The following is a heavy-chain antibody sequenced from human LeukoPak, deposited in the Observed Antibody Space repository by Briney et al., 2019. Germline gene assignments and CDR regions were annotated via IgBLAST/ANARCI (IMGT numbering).Heavy chain of an antibody. Sequence: ASVKVSCKASGYAFTTHDINWVRQATGQGLEWLGWMSPNSGDTGYAQKFQGRVTMTSDSSISTAYMELSSLRSEDTAIYYCVRTPPNWGFDYWGQGTLVTVSS. CDR3: VRTPPNWGFDY. CDR2: MSPNSGDT. CDR1: GYAFTTHD. J-gene: IGHJ4*02. V-gene: IGHV1-8*01. D-gene: IGHD7-27*01.